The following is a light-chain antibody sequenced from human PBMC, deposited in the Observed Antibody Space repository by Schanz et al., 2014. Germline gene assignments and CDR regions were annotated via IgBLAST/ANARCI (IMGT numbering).Light chain of an antibody. J-gene: IGKJ1*01. CDR2: GAS. CDR1: QTVNSH. CDR3: QQYNNWPPWT. Sequence: EVVMTQSPATLSVSPGEGATLSCRASQTVNSHLAWYQKKPGQAPRLLIYGASSRAPGIPARFSGSGSGTHFTLTITSLQSEDFAVYYWQQYNNWPPWTFGPGTMVEFK. V-gene: IGKV3-15*01.